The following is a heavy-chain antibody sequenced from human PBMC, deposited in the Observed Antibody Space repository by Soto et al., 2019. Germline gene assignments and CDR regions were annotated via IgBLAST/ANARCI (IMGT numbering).Heavy chain of an antibody. D-gene: IGHD3-3*01. CDR1: VFTNTDLS. J-gene: IGHJ6*02. CDR3: ATVGFWSGYPPTGSYYYYGMDV. V-gene: IGHV1-24*01. Sequence: SAKACSKERVFTNTDLSLQSLRHEHKKGLEWMGGFDPEDGETIYAQKFQGRVTMTEDTSTDTAYMELSSLRSEDTAVYYCATVGFWSGYPPTGSYYYYGMDVWGQGTTVTVSS. CDR2: FDPEDGET.